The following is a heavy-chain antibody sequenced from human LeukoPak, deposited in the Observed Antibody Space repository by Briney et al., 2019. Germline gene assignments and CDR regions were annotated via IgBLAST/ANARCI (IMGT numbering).Heavy chain of an antibody. CDR2: ISSSSSNI. J-gene: IGHJ3*02. V-gene: IGHV3-48*01. D-gene: IGHD5-18*01. Sequence: GGSLRLSRAAPVVTFSSYSMNWVRQAPGKGLEWVSYISSSSSNIYYADSVKGRFTISRDNAKNSLYLQMNSLRAEDTAVYYCARELVDTALVTVNAFDIWGQGTMVTVSS. CDR1: VVTFSSYS. CDR3: ARELVDTALVTVNAFDI.